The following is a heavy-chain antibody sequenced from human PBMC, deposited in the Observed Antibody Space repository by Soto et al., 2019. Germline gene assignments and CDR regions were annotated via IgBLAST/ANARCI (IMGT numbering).Heavy chain of an antibody. CDR3: AKDLYYDSSGYYFFDY. CDR1: GFTFSSYA. D-gene: IGHD3-22*01. J-gene: IGHJ4*02. CDR2: ISGSGGST. V-gene: IGHV3-23*01. Sequence: EVQLLESGGGLVQPGGSLRLSCAASGFTFSSYAMSWVCQAPGKGLEWVSAISGSGGSTYYADSVKGRFTISRDNSKNTLYLQMNSLRAEDTAVYYCAKDLYYDSSGYYFFDYWGQGTLVTVSS.